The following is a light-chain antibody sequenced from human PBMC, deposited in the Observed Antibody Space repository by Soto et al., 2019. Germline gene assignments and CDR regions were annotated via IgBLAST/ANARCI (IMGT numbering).Light chain of an antibody. CDR3: QQYNNWLT. CDR2: GAS. CDR1: QSVGNN. Sequence: ILLTQSPATLSLSPGERATLSCRASQSVGNNLAWYQQKPGQAPRLLIYGASTRATGIPARFSGSGSGTEFTLTISSLQSEDFAVYYCQQYNNWLTFGQGTEVDIK. J-gene: IGKJ1*01. V-gene: IGKV3-15*01.